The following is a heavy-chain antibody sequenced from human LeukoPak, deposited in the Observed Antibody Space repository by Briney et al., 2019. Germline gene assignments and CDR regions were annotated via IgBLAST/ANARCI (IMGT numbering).Heavy chain of an antibody. CDR1: GYTFTSYD. V-gene: IGHV1-8*01. J-gene: IGHJ4*02. CDR2: MNPNSGNT. CDR3: ARVLIRYGGIDY. Sequence: GASVKASCKASGYTFTSYDINWVRQATGQGLEWMGWMNPNSGNTGYAQKFQGRVTMTRNTSISTAYMELSSLRSEDTAVYYCARVLIRYGGIDYWGQGTLVTVSS. D-gene: IGHD1-26*01.